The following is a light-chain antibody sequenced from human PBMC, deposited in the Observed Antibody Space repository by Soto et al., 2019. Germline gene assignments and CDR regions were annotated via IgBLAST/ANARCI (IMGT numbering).Light chain of an antibody. CDR1: SSDFGGYNY. CDR3: SSYTSSGIDV. V-gene: IGLV2-14*03. J-gene: IGLJ1*01. Sequence: QSALTQPASLSGSPGQSITISCTGTSSDFGGYNYVSWYQHHPGEAPKLMIYDVRNRPSGVSNRFSGSKSGNTASLTISGLQAEDEADYYCSSYTSSGIDVFGTGTKLTVL. CDR2: DVR.